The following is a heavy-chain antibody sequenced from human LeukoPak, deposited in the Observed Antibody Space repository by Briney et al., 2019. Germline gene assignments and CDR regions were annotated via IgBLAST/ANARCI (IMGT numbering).Heavy chain of an antibody. CDR1: GFTVSNNY. D-gene: IGHD3-22*01. CDR3: ARPERSSGSIPPRD. V-gene: IGHV3-53*01. CDR2: IYSGGST. J-gene: IGHJ4*02. Sequence: GGSLRLSCAASGFTVSNNYMSWVRQAPGKGLEWVSVIYSGGSTYYADSVKGRFTISRDNSKNTLYLQMNSLRAEDTAVYYCARPERSSGSIPPRDWGQGTLVTVSS.